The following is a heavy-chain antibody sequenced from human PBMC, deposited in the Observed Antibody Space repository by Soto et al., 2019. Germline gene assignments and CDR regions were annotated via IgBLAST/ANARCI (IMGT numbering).Heavy chain of an antibody. J-gene: IGHJ3*02. CDR3: ARVRRKYCSSTSCYAFDI. D-gene: IGHD2-2*01. Sequence: GGSLRLSCAASGFTFSSYGMHWVRQAPGKGLEWVAVIWYDGSNKYYADSVKGRFTISRDNSKNTLYLQMNSLRAEDTAVYNCARVRRKYCSSTSCYAFDIWGQGTMVTVSS. V-gene: IGHV3-33*01. CDR1: GFTFSSYG. CDR2: IWYDGSNK.